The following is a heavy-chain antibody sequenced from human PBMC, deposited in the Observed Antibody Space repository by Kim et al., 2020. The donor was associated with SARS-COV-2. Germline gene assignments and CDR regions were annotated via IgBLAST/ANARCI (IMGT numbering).Heavy chain of an antibody. D-gene: IGHD6-13*01. CDR3: ARETRWYQNGMDV. Sequence: ADSVKGRFTISRDNAKNSLYLQMNSLGAEETVVYYCARETRWYQNGMDVWGQGTTVTVSS. J-gene: IGHJ6*02. V-gene: IGHV3-21*01.